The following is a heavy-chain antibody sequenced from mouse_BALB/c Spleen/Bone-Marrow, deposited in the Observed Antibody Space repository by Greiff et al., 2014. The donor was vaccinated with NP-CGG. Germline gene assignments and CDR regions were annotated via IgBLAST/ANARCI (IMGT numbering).Heavy chain of an antibody. J-gene: IGHJ1*01. D-gene: IGHD1-1*02. CDR3: ARDGNWYFDV. CDR2: ISSGGGYT. CDR1: GFTFSSYA. V-gene: IGHV5-9-4*01. Sequence: DVHLVESGGGLVKPGGSLKLSCAASGFTFSSYAMSWVRQSPEKRLEWVAEISSGGGYTYYPDTVTGRFTISRDNAKNTLYLEMSSLRSEDTAMYYCARDGNWYFDVWGAGTTVTVSS.